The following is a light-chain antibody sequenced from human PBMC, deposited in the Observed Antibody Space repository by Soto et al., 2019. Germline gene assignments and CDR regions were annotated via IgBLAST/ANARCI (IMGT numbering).Light chain of an antibody. J-gene: IGKJ4*01. Sequence: DSQMTQYPSTLSASIGDRVTITCRAGQSISSWLAWYPQKPGKAPKLLISKASTLQSGVPPRFSGSGSGTEFALTISSLQPDDFATYCCQQYESYPMTFGGGTEVEIK. CDR2: KAS. CDR3: QQYESYPMT. V-gene: IGKV1-5*03. CDR1: QSISSW.